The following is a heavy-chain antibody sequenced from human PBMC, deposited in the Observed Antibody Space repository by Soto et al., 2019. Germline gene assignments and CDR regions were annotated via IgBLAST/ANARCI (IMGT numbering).Heavy chain of an antibody. J-gene: IGHJ5*01. CDR3: AREGDASWLDS. Sequence: EVQLVESGGDLVQPGGSARLSCAASGFSVSGWYMDWVRQAPGKGLEWVARLKDRSQNYATEYAASVKGRFTVSRHPSQNSIFLQMNSLKIEDMAVYYSAREGDASWLDSWVQGTLVTVS. CDR1: GFSVSGWY. V-gene: IGHV3-72*01. D-gene: IGHD1-26*01. CDR2: LKDRSQNYAT.